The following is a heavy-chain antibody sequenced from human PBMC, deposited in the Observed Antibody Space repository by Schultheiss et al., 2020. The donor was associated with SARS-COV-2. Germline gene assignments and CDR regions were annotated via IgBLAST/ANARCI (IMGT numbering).Heavy chain of an antibody. CDR1: GGSISSYY. V-gene: IGHV4-59*12. D-gene: IGHD3-3*01. CDR2: IYHSGST. Sequence: SETLSLTCTVSGGSISSYYWSWIRQPPGKGMEWIGYIYHSGSTNYNPSLKSRVAMSVDMSKSHFSLKLSSVTAADTAVYYCARVARSGYFVWGQGTLVTVSS. CDR3: ARVARSGYFV. J-gene: IGHJ4*02.